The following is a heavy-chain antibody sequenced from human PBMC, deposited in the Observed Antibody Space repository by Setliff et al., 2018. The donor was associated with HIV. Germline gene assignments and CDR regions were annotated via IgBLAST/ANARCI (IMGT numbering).Heavy chain of an antibody. D-gene: IGHD5-12*01. J-gene: IGHJ3*02. V-gene: IGHV3-23*01. CDR2: ISGSGGST. CDR3: AKDSGYSGYLGQDAFDI. CDR1: GFYFSIYA. Sequence: GGSLRLSCAASGFYFSIYAMSWVRQAPGKGLEWVSGISGSGGSTYYADSVKGRFTISRDNSKNMLYLQMNSLRAEDTTVYYCAKDSGYSGYLGQDAFDIWGQGTMVTVSS.